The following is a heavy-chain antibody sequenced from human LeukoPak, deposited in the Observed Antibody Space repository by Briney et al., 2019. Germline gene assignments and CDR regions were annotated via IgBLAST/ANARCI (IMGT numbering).Heavy chain of an antibody. J-gene: IGHJ5*02. V-gene: IGHV4-59*08. CDR2: IYYSGST. Sequence: SETLSLTCTVSGGSISSYYWSWIQQPPGKGLEWIGYIYYSGSTNYNPSLKSRVTISVDTSKNQFSLKLSSVTAADTAVYYCARLEPGDNWFDPWGQGTLVTVSS. CDR3: ARLEPGDNWFDP. D-gene: IGHD1-14*01. CDR1: GGSISSYY.